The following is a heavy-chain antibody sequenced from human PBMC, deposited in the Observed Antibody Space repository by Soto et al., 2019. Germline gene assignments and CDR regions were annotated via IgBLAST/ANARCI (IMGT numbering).Heavy chain of an antibody. Sequence: ASVKVSCKAPGYIFSSFYIHWVRQAPGQGLEWMGIIKPSGGSRSYAQKFLGRVTLTRDTSTNTVYMELSSLRSEDTAMYFCASDSNSWVFDNWGQGTLVTVSS. CDR3: ASDSNSWVFDN. CDR1: GYIFSSFY. CDR2: IKPSGGSR. J-gene: IGHJ4*02. D-gene: IGHD6-13*01. V-gene: IGHV1-46*03.